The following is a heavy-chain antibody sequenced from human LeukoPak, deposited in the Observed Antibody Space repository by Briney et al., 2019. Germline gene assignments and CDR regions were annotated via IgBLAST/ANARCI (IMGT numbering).Heavy chain of an antibody. CDR3: AKDYSSGWPTLDS. CDR1: AFTFDDYA. D-gene: IGHD6-19*01. Sequence: PGGSLRLSRAASAFTFDDYAIHWVRQAPRKSLEWVSGISLNSGSIGYADSVKGRFTISRDNAKNSLYLQMNSLRAEETAVYSCAKDYSSGWPTLDSWGQGTLVTVSS. CDR2: ISLNSGSI. J-gene: IGHJ4*02. V-gene: IGHV3-9*01.